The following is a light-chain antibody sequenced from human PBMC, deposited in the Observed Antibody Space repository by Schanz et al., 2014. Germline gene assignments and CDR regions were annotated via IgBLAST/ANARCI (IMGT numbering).Light chain of an antibody. CDR3: QQYGSSVMYT. Sequence: EIVLTQSPATLSLSPGETATLSCGASQTVRGNLLAWYQQKPGLAPRLLIYAVSSRAAGIPERFSGSGSGTAFTLTISRLEPEDFAIYYCQQYGSSVMYTFGQGTKLEI. J-gene: IGKJ2*01. CDR1: QTVRGNL. V-gene: IGKV3D-20*01. CDR2: AVS.